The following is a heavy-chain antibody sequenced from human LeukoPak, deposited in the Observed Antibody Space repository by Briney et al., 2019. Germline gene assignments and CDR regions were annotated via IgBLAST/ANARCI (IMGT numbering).Heavy chain of an antibody. V-gene: IGHV3-23*01. Sequence: GGSLRLSCAASGFTLSSYAMTWVRQAPGRGLEWVSSVDGGGGGTYYADSVKGRFTISRDNSRDTLYLQMNGLRAEDTAVYFCAKQSAGSAAWYSLHYDFWGQGTLVTVSS. CDR3: AKQSAGSAAWYSLHYDF. CDR2: VDGGGGGT. CDR1: GFTLSSYA. J-gene: IGHJ4*02. D-gene: IGHD6-13*01.